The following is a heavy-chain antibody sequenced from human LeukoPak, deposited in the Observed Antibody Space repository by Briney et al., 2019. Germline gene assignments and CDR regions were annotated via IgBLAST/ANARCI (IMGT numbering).Heavy chain of an antibody. J-gene: IGHJ3*02. V-gene: IGHV3-30-3*01. CDR3: ARERTRWELLGGGAFDI. D-gene: IGHD1-26*01. CDR1: GFTFSSYA. Sequence: GGSLRLSCAASGFTFSSYAMHWVRQAPGKGLEWVAVISYDGSNKYYADSVKGRFTISRDNSKNTLYLQMNSLRAEDTAVYHCARERTRWELLGGGAFDIWGQGTMVTVSS. CDR2: ISYDGSNK.